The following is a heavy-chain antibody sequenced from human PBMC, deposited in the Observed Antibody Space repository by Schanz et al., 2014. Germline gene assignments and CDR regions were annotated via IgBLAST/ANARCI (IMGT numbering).Heavy chain of an antibody. Sequence: EVQLVESGGGLVQPGGSLRLSCAASGFTFTTNAMSWVRQPPGKGLEWVSAISGNGGSTYFADSVKGRFTISRDNAKTSLSLQMTRLTADDTAVYYCARSTYYDIFTGQTNTRVDVRYFDLWGRGTLVTVSS. D-gene: IGHD3-9*01. V-gene: IGHV3-23*04. CDR3: ARSTYYDIFTGQTNTRVDVRYFDL. CDR1: GFTFTTNA. J-gene: IGHJ2*01. CDR2: ISGNGGST.